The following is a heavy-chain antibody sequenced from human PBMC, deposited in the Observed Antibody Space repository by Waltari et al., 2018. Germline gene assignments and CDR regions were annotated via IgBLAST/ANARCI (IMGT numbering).Heavy chain of an antibody. D-gene: IGHD6-19*01. CDR1: GVTRSSKA. CDR2: ISGLGGT. Sequence: EMQLLESGGGLVQPGGSLRLSGAAPGVTRSSKALSWVRQAPGKGLEWVSSISGLGGTYYADSVRGRFTISRDSSKNTLFLQMNSLRVEETAVYYCASVAWEQWLVRLWGQGTMVTVSS. CDR3: ASVAWEQWLVRL. J-gene: IGHJ3*01. V-gene: IGHV3-23*01.